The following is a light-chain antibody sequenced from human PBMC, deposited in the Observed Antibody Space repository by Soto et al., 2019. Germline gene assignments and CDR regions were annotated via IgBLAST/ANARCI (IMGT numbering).Light chain of an antibody. V-gene: IGKV2-28*01. CDR1: QSLLHSNGYNY. J-gene: IGKJ5*01. Sequence: DIVMTQSPLSLPVIPGGAETITCRSIQSLLHSNGYNYLDWYLQKPGQSPQLLIFLGSSRASGVPVRFSGSGSGTDFTLNISRVEAEDVGVYYCMQALQTITFGQGTRLEI. CDR3: MQALQTIT. CDR2: LGS.